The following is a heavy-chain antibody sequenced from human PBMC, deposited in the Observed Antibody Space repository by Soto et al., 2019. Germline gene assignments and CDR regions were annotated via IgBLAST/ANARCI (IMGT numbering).Heavy chain of an antibody. V-gene: IGHV1-3*01. CDR1: GYTFTSYA. Sequence: ASVKVSCKASGYTFTSYAMHWVRRAPGQRLEWMGWINAGNGNTKYSQKFQGRVTITRDTSASAAYMELSSLRSEDTAVYYCARGYSGSYYFYYYGMDVWGQGTTVTVSS. CDR2: INAGNGNT. J-gene: IGHJ6*02. D-gene: IGHD1-26*01. CDR3: ARGYSGSYYFYYYGMDV.